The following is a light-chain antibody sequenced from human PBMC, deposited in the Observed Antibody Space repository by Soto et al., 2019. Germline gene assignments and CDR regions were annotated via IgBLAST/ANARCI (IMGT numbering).Light chain of an antibody. Sequence: DIQMTQSPSSLSASVGDGVTITCQASQDINNYLNWYQQKPGKAPKLLIYDASNLETGVPSRFSGSGSGTDFTFTISSLQPEDIATYYCHTGGTFGGGTKVEIK. CDR2: DAS. CDR3: HTGGT. J-gene: IGKJ4*01. CDR1: QDINNY. V-gene: IGKV1-33*01.